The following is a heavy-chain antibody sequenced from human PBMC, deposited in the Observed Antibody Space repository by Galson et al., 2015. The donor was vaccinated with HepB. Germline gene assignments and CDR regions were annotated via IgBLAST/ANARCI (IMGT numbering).Heavy chain of an antibody. CDR3: ARSKVRGYSLGPRVY. CDR1: GFTFSSYS. J-gene: IGHJ4*02. Sequence: SLRLSCAASGFTFSSYSMNWVRQAPGKGLEWVSSISSSSSYIYYADSVKGRFTISRDNAKNSLYLQMNSLRAEDTAVYYCARSKVRGYSLGPRVYWGQGTLVTVSS. D-gene: IGHD5-18*01. V-gene: IGHV3-21*01. CDR2: ISSSSSYI.